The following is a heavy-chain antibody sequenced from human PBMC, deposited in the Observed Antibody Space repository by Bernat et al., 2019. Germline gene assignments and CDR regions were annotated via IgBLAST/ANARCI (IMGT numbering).Heavy chain of an antibody. CDR3: ARDLVAARPDIGY. CDR2: IWYDGSNK. D-gene: IGHD6-6*01. V-gene: IGHV3-33*08. Sequence: VQLLESGGGLVQPGGSLRLSCAASGITFNSYVMRWVRQAPGKGLEWVAVIWYDGSNKYYADSVKGRFTISRDNSKNTLYLQMNSLRAEDTAVYYCARDLVAARPDIGYWGQGTLVTVSS. J-gene: IGHJ4*02. CDR1: GITFNSYV.